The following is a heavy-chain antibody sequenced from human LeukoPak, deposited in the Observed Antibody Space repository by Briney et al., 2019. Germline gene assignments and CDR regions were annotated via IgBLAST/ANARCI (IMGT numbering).Heavy chain of an antibody. CDR1: GYTFTSYG. V-gene: IGHV1-18*01. J-gene: IGHJ4*02. CDR3: ARDQGPDYGDYERYFDY. CDR2: ISAYNGNT. D-gene: IGHD4-17*01. Sequence: ASVTVSCKASGYTFTSYGISWVRQAPGQGLEWMGWISAYNGNTNYAQKLQGRVTMTTDTSTSTAYMELRSLRSDDTAVYYCARDQGPDYGDYERYFDYWGQGTLVTVSS.